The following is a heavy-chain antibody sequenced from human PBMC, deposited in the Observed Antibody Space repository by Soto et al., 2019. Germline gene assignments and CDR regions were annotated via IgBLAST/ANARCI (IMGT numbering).Heavy chain of an antibody. CDR1: GFTFSSYA. V-gene: IGHV3-23*01. J-gene: IGHJ5*02. CDR2: ISGSGGST. CDR3: AKDLTSQWLVWSNSP. Sequence: GGSLRLSCAASGFTFSSYAMSWVRQAPGKGLEWVSAISGSGGSTYYADSVKGRFTISRDNSKNTLYLQMNSLRTEDTAVYYCAKDLTSQWLVWSNSPWGQGTLVTVSS. D-gene: IGHD6-19*01.